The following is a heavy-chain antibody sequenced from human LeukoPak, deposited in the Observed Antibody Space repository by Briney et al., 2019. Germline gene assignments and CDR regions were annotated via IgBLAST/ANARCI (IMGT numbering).Heavy chain of an antibody. CDR1: GFTFSSYA. CDR2: ISYDGSNK. Sequence: GGSLRLSCAASGFTFSSYAMHWVRQAPGKGLEWVAVISYDGSNKYYADSVKGRFTISRDNSKNTLYLQMNSLRAEDTAVYYCAKVENVCYFDYWGQGTLVTVSS. V-gene: IGHV3-30-3*01. J-gene: IGHJ4*02. D-gene: IGHD2-8*01. CDR3: AKVENVCYFDY.